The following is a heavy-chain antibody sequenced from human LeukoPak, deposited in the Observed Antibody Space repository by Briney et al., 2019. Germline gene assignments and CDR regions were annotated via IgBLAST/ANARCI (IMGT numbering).Heavy chain of an antibody. D-gene: IGHD3-10*01. CDR2: ISGSDYT. CDR1: GFTFSSYS. Sequence: GGSLRLSCGASGFTFSSYSMTRVRQAPGKGLEWVSSISGSDYTLYADSVKGRFTVSRDNAKNFLYLQMRSLRVEDTAVYYCARDQFGKGNWFDPWGQGTLVTVSS. CDR3: ARDQFGKGNWFDP. J-gene: IGHJ5*02. V-gene: IGHV3-21*01.